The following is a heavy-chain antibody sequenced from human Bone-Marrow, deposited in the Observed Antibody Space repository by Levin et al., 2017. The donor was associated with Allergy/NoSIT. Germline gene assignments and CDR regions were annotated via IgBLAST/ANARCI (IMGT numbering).Heavy chain of an antibody. CDR2: FSSSSFYT. CDR3: ARVWLRGVYDAFDI. J-gene: IGHJ3*02. CDR1: GFTFSDSY. V-gene: IGHV3-11*03. Sequence: LSLTCAASGFTFSDSYMSWIRQAPGKGLEWVSYFSSSSFYTNYADSVKGRFTISRDNAKNSLYLQMNSLRAEDTAVYYCARVWLRGVYDAFDIWGQGTMVTVSS. D-gene: IGHD3-10*01.